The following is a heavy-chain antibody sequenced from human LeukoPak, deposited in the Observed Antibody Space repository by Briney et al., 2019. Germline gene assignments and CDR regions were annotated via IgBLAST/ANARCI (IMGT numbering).Heavy chain of an antibody. V-gene: IGHV4-59*01. D-gene: IGHD5-12*01. CDR2: IYYSGST. Sequence: SETLSLTCTVSGGSISSYYWSWIRQPPGKGLEWIGYIYYSGSTNYNPSLKSRVTISVDTSKNQFSLKLSSVTAADTAVYYCARDSDSGDLFDYCGQGTLVTVSS. CDR3: ARDSDSGDLFDY. CDR1: GGSISSYY. J-gene: IGHJ4*02.